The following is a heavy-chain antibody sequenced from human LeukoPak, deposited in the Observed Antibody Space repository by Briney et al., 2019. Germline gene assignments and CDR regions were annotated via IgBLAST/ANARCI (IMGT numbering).Heavy chain of an antibody. D-gene: IGHD2-15*01. Sequence: SVKVSCKASGCRLSTYALAWVRQAPGQGLEWVGGIIPIFGTTRYAQNLQGRVTIIADESTNTAYMELSSLRSDDTAVYYCARVIGVTCDYFDSWGQGTLVTVSS. J-gene: IGHJ4*02. CDR1: GCRLSTYA. CDR2: IIPIFGTT. V-gene: IGHV1-69*13. CDR3: ARVIGVTCDYFDS.